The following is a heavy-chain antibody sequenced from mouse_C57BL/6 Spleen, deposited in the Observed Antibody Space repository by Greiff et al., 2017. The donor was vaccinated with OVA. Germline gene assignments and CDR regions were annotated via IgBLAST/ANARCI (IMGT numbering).Heavy chain of an antibody. V-gene: IGHV1-55*01. CDR3: ARGVTTVVATDYWYFDV. CDR1: GYTFTSYW. J-gene: IGHJ1*03. CDR2: IYPGSGST. D-gene: IGHD1-1*01. Sequence: VQLQQPGAELVKPGASVKMSCKASGYTFTSYWITWVKQRPGQGLEWIGDIYPGSGSTNYNEKFKSKATLTVDTSSSTAYMQLSSLTSEDSAVYYCARGVTTVVATDYWYFDVWGTGTTVTVSS.